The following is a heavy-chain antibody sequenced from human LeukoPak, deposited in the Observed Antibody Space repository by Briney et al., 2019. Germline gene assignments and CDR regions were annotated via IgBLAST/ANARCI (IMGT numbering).Heavy chain of an antibody. CDR3: AREGQAYSPADY. V-gene: IGHV1-69*04. D-gene: IGHD5-18*01. Sequence: GASVKVSCKASGYTFTSYGISWVRQAPGQGLEWMGRIIPILGIANYAQKFQGRVTITADKSTSTAYTELSSLRSEDTAVYYCAREGQAYSPADYWGQGTLVTVSS. CDR1: GYTFTSYG. CDR2: IIPILGIA. J-gene: IGHJ4*02.